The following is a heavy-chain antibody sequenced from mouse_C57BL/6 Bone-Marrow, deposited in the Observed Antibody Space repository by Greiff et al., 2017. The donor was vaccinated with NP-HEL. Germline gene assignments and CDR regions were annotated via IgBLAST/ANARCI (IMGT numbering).Heavy chain of an antibody. V-gene: IGHV1-61*01. Sequence: QVQLQQPGAELVRPGSSVKLSCKASGYTFTSYWMDWVKQRPGQGLEWIGNIYPSDSETHYNQEFKDKATLTVDKSSSTAYMQLSSLTSEDSAVYYCARVTTVEGGLAYWGQGTLVTVSA. CDR2: IYPSDSET. J-gene: IGHJ3*01. CDR1: GYTFTSYW. D-gene: IGHD1-1*01. CDR3: ARVTTVEGGLAY.